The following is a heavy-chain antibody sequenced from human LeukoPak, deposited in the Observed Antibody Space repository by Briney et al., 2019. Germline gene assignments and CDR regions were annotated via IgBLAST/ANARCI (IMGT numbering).Heavy chain of an antibody. J-gene: IGHJ4*02. V-gene: IGHV1-18*01. CDR3: ARDHLGTLDY. CDR2: ISAYNDNT. CDR1: GYTFTTYG. D-gene: IGHD1-26*01. Sequence: ASVKVSCKASGYTFTTYGISWVRQAPGQGLEWMGWISAYNDNTNYAQKLQGRVTMTTDTSTSTAYMVLRSLRSDDTAVYYCARDHLGTLDYWGQGTLVTVSP.